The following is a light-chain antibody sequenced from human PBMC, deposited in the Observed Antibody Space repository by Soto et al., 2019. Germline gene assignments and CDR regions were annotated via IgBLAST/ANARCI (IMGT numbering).Light chain of an antibody. V-gene: IGKV4-1*01. Sequence: DIVMTQSPDSLAVSLGERATINCKSSQSVLYSSNNNNYLAWYQQKPGQPPKLLIYWASTRESGVPDRFSGSGSGTDFTLTISNLQAEDVAVYYCQQYYSSPTWTFGQGTKVDIK. CDR1: QSVLYSSNNNNY. J-gene: IGKJ1*01. CDR3: QQYYSSPTWT. CDR2: WAS.